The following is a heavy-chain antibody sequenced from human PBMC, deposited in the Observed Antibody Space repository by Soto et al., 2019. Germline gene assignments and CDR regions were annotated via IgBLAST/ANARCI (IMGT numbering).Heavy chain of an antibody. CDR3: TRDQWLAHYYYLGMDV. CDR1: GYTFTSYG. CDR2: ISAYNGNT. Sequence: ASVKVSCKSSGYTFTSYGISWVRQAPGQGLEWMGWISAYNGNTNYAQKLQGRVTMTTDTSTSTAYMELRSLRSDDTAVYYCTRDQWLAHYYYLGMDVWGQGTTVTVSS. V-gene: IGHV1-18*04. D-gene: IGHD6-19*01. J-gene: IGHJ6*02.